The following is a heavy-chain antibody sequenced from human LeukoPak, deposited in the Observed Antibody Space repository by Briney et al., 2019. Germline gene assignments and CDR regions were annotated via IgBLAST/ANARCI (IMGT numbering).Heavy chain of an antibody. CDR2: IYYSGST. Sequence: SQTPSLTCTVSGGSISSGDYYWSWIRQPPGKGLEWIGYIYYSGSTYYNPSLKSRVTISVDTSKNQFSLKLSSVTAADTAVYYCARDLYYDSSGSFDYWGQGTLVTVSS. CDR1: GGSISSGDYY. J-gene: IGHJ4*02. CDR3: ARDLYYDSSGSFDY. D-gene: IGHD3-22*01. V-gene: IGHV4-30-4*01.